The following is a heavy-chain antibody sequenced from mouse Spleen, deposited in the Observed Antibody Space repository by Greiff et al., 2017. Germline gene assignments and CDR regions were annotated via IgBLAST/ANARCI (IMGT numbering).Heavy chain of an antibody. D-gene: IGHD2-1*01. CDR2: INPNNGGT. CDR1: GYTFTDYN. V-gene: IGHV1-22*01. Sequence: VQLQQSGPELVKPGASVKMSCKASGYTFTDYNMHWVKQSHGKSLEWIGYINPNNGGTSYNQKFKGKATLTVNKSSSTAYMELRSLTSEDSAVYYCARANYGNYWFAYWGQGTLVTVSA. CDR3: ARANYGNYWFAY. J-gene: IGHJ3*01.